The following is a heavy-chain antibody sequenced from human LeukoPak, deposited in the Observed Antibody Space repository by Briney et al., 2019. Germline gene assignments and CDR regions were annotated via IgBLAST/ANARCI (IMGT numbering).Heavy chain of an antibody. CDR2: ISISGRT. J-gene: IGHJ3*02. Sequence: SQTLSLTCTVSGDSVTSGGYFWTWIRQHPGKGLEWIGYISISGRTSYNPSLKSRVPISVDTSNTQFSLRLSSVTAAATAVYYCARDVVVTSSADAFDIWGQGTMVTVSS. V-gene: IGHV4-31*03. CDR1: GDSVTSGGYF. D-gene: IGHD2-21*02. CDR3: ARDVVVTSSADAFDI.